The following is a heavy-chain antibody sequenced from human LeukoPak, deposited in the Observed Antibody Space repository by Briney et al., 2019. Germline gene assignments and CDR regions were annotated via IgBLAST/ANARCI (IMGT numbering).Heavy chain of an antibody. CDR3: ARGSGGSSTSWNNWFDP. CDR1: GGTFSSYA. D-gene: IGHD2-2*01. Sequence: SVKVSCKASGGTFSSYAISWVRQAPGQGLEWMGRIIPIFGTANYAQKFQGRVTITTDESTSTAYMELSSLRSEDTAVYYCARGSGGSSTSWNNWFDPWGQGTLVTVSS. J-gene: IGHJ5*02. V-gene: IGHV1-69*05. CDR2: IIPIFGTA.